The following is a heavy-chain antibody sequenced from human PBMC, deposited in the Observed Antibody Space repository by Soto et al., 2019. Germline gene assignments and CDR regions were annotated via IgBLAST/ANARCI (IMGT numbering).Heavy chain of an antibody. J-gene: IGHJ6*02. CDR1: GGTFSSYT. CDR3: ASLWYGAPTSYGMDV. D-gene: IGHD4-17*01. CDR2: IIPILGIA. V-gene: IGHV1-69*02. Sequence: QVQLVQSGAEVKKPWSSVKVSCKASGGTFSSYTISWVRQAPGQGLEWMGRIIPILGIANYAQKFQGRVTLTADKSTSTAYMELSSLRSEDTAVYYCASLWYGAPTSYGMDVWGQGTTVTVSS.